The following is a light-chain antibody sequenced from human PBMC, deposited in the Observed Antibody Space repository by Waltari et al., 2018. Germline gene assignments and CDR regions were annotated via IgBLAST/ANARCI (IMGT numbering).Light chain of an antibody. J-gene: IGKJ4*01. CDR2: DAS. CDR3: QHSNNPLT. V-gene: IGKV3-11*01. Sequence: EIVLTQSPATLSLSPGERATLSCRASQSIGSYLAWYQQKAGQAPRLLIYDASNRATGIPARFGGSGSGTDFTLTISSPEPEDFAVYYCQHSNNPLTFGGGTKVQIK. CDR1: QSIGSY.